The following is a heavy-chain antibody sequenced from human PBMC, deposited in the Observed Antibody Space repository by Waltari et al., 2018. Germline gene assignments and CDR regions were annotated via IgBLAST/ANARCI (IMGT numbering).Heavy chain of an antibody. Sequence: QLVQSGTEVKKPGESLKISCKTSGYSFNNYWIGWVRQMPGKGLEWMGIVRPDNSDTRYSPSFRGQVTISADKSISIAYLQWSSLKASDTAIYYCARHTEDDNGDDWGRGTLVTVSS. CDR3: ARHTEDDNGDD. J-gene: IGHJ3*01. V-gene: IGHV5-51*01. D-gene: IGHD4-17*01. CDR2: VRPDNSDT. CDR1: GYSFNNYW.